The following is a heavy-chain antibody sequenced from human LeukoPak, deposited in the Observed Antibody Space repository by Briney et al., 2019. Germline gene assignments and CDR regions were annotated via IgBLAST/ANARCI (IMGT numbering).Heavy chain of an antibody. J-gene: IGHJ1*01. CDR3: ATIAATDAEYFQH. Sequence: GASVKVSCTASGYTFTYYYMHWVRQAPGQGLEWMGIINPSSGSTSYAQKFQGRVTMTRDTSTSTVYMDVSSLRSDDTAVYYCATIAATDAEYFQHWGQGTLVTVSS. V-gene: IGHV1-46*01. D-gene: IGHD6-6*01. CDR2: INPSSGST. CDR1: GYTFTYYY.